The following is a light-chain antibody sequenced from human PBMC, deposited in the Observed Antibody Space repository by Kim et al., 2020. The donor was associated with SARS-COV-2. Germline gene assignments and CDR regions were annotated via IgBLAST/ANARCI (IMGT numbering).Light chain of an antibody. V-gene: IGLV4-69*01. CDR3: QTWDTGIRV. CDR1: SGHSTDA. J-gene: IGLJ3*02. CDR2: LNSDGSQ. Sequence: SVKLTCTQSSGHSTDAIAWHQQQPEKGPRYLMKLNSDGSQTKGDGIPDRFSGSSSGAERYRTISSLQSEDDADYYCQTWDTGIRVFGGGTQLTVL.